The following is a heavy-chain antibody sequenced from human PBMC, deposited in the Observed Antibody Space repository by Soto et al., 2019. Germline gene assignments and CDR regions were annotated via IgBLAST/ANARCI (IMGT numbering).Heavy chain of an antibody. J-gene: IGHJ5*02. Sequence: ASVKVSCKASGYTFTSYYMHWVRQTPGQGLEWMGIINPSGGSTSYAQKFQGRVTMTRDTPTSTVYMELSSLRSEDTAVYYCARDVKTYYDILTGSENWFDPGAREPWSPSP. V-gene: IGHV1-46*01. D-gene: IGHD3-9*01. CDR2: INPSGGST. CDR1: GYTFTSYY. CDR3: ARDVKTYYDILTGSENWFDP.